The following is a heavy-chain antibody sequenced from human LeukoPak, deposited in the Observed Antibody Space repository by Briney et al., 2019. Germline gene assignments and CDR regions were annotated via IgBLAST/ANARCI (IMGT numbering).Heavy chain of an antibody. CDR2: IGASGGST. CDR3: AKAEGYDILTGLDN. V-gene: IGHV3-23*01. CDR1: GYTFSSYA. J-gene: IGHJ4*02. D-gene: IGHD3-9*01. Sequence: GGSLRLSCATSGYTFSSYAICWARQAPGKGLEWVSGIGASGGSTYYADSVKGRFTISRDNSKNTLYLQMNSLRTEDTAVYYCAKAEGYDILTGLDNWGQGTLVTVSS.